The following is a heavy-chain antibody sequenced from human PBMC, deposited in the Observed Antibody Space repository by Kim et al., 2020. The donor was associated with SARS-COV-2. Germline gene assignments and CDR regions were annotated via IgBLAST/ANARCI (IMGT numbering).Heavy chain of an antibody. J-gene: IGHJ4*02. Sequence: GGSLRLSCAASGFTFSNAWMSWVRQAPGRGLEWVGRIKSKTDGGTTDYAAPVKGRFTISRDDSKNTLYLQMSSLKTEDTAVYYCTTDAPNLITMVRGPLNWGPGTLVTVSS. CDR2: IKSKTDGGTT. V-gene: IGHV3-15*01. D-gene: IGHD3-10*01. CDR3: TTDAPNLITMVRGPLN. CDR1: GFTFSNAW.